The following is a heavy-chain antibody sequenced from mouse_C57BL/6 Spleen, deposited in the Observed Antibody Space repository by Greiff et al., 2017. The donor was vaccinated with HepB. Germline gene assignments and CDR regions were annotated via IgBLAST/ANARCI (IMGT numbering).Heavy chain of an antibody. J-gene: IGHJ3*01. CDR1: GYTFTSYW. V-gene: IGHV1-74*01. Sequence: QVQLQQPGAELVKPGASVKVSCKASGYTFTSYWMHWVKQRPGQGLEWIGRIHPSDSDTNYNQKFKGKATLTVDKSSSTAYMQLSSLTSEDSAVYYCAIEVITTAGFAYWGQGTLVTVSA. CDR3: AIEVITTAGFAY. D-gene: IGHD1-1*01. CDR2: IHPSDSDT.